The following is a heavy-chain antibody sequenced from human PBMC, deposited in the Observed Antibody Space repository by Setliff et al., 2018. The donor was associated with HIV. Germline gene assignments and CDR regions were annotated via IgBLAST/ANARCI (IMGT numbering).Heavy chain of an antibody. CDR1: GASFTDYY. D-gene: IGHD4-17*01. Sequence: PSETLSLTCAFYGASFTDYYWNWIRQPPGKGLEWIGGIHRTGHINYNPSFKSRVTMSLDMSTNQFSLKMASMTAADSAVYYCARFDVTPMTTRDYWGQGTQVTVSS. V-gene: IGHV4-34*01. J-gene: IGHJ4*02. CDR2: IHRTGHI. CDR3: ARFDVTPMTTRDY.